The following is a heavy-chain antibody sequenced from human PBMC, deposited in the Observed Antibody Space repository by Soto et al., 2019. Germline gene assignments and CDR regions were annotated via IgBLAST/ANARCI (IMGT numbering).Heavy chain of an antibody. CDR3: AKVGTDIED. D-gene: IGHD7-27*01. CDR1: GFTFDDYA. CDR2: ISWNGGNI. V-gene: IGHV3-9*01. Sequence: VQLVESGGGLVQPGRSLRLSCAASGFTFDDYAMHWVRQAPGKGLEWVSGISWNGGNIGYADSVKGRFTISRDNAKKSLYLQMNSLRPEDTALYYCAKVGTDIEDWGQGTRVTVSS. J-gene: IGHJ4*02.